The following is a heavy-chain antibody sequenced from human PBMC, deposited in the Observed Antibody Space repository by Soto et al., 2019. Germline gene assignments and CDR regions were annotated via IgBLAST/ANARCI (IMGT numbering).Heavy chain of an antibody. D-gene: IGHD2-15*01. CDR2: ISGSGGST. CDR1: GFTFSSCA. V-gene: IGHV3-23*01. CDR3: AKEDCSGGSCYSDYYYGMDV. Sequence: GGSLRLSCAASGFTFSSCAMSWVRQAPGKGLEWVSAISGSGGSTYYADSVKGRFTISRDNSKNTLYLQMNSLRAEDTAVYYCAKEDCSGGSCYSDYYYGMDVWGQGTTVTVSS. J-gene: IGHJ6*02.